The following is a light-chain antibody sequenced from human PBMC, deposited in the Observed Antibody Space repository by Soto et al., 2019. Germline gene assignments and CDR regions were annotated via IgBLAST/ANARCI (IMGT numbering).Light chain of an antibody. V-gene: IGKV3-20*01. CDR2: GAS. Sequence: EIGWTQSPGTLSLSPGERATLSCRASQSVSSTYLAWYQQKPGQAPRLLIYGASSRATGIPDWFSVSGSGTDFTITISRLAPEDFAVYHCQQCRSSPLTFGGGTKVEIK. J-gene: IGKJ4*01. CDR3: QQCRSSPLT. CDR1: QSVSSTY.